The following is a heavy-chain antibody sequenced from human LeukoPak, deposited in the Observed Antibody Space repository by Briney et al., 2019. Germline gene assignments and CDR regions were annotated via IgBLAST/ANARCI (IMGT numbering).Heavy chain of an antibody. D-gene: IGHD1-26*01. Sequence: SETLSLTCTVSGGSISSYYWSWIRQPPGKGLEWIGYIYYSGSTNYNPSLKSRVTISVDTSKNQFSLKLSSVTAADTAVYYCARDSSSTGDYYMDVWGKGPTVTVSS. V-gene: IGHV4-59*01. CDR1: GGSISSYY. CDR2: IYYSGST. J-gene: IGHJ6*03. CDR3: ARDSSSTGDYYMDV.